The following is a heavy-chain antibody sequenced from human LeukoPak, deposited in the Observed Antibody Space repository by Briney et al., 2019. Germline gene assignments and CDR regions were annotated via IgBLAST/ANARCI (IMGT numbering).Heavy chain of an antibody. CDR1: GFTFDDYG. CDR3: ARWLSGSRLFDY. CDR2: IKQDGSEK. D-gene: IGHD1-26*01. V-gene: IGHV3-7*01. Sequence: PGGSLRLSCAASGFTFDDYGMSWVRQAPGKGLEWVANIKQDGSEKYYVDSVKGRFTISRDNAKNSLYLQMNSLRAEDTAVYYCARWLSGSRLFDYWGQGTLVTVSS. J-gene: IGHJ4*02.